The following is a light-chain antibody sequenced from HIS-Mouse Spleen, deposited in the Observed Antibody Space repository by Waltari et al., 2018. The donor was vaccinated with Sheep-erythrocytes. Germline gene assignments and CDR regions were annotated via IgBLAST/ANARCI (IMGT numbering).Light chain of an antibody. J-gene: IGLJ1*01. CDR1: SSDVGRYNY. Sequence: QSALTQPASVSGSPGQSITISCTGTSSDVGRYNYVSWYQQHPGKAPKLMIYDVSKRPSGVPDRFSGSKSGNTASLTISGLQAEDEADYYCCSYAGSYNHVFATGTKVTVL. CDR3: CSYAGSYNHV. CDR2: DVS. V-gene: IGLV2-11*01.